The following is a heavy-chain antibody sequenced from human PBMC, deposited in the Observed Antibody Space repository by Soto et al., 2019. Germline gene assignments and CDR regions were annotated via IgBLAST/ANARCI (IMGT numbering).Heavy chain of an antibody. CDR1: GYTFIRYG. CDR2: ISTYNGNI. CDR3: ARDGYFDY. J-gene: IGHJ4*02. V-gene: IGHV1-18*01. Sequence: QVQLVQSGAEVKKPGASVKVSCKASGYTFIRYGIGWVRQAPGQGLEWMGWISTYNGNIKYAQKFQGSVTMTTDTSTSTAYMELRSRRADDTAVYYCARDGYFDYWGQGTLVTVSS.